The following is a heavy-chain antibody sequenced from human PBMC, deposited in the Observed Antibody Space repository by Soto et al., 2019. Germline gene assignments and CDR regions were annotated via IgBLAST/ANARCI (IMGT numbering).Heavy chain of an antibody. CDR2: IIPILDMA. J-gene: IGHJ4*02. Sequence: QVQLVQSGAEVRKPGSSVKVSCKASGGTFSSNTISWVRQAPGQGLEWMGRIIPILDMANYAQKFQGRVTLTSDKPTSQAYMELSSLRSEDTAIDYCVRDTNIAVPDPYFVYWGQGTLVTVSS. CDR3: VRDTNIAVPDPYFVY. D-gene: IGHD6-19*01. CDR1: GGTFSSNT. V-gene: IGHV1-69*08.